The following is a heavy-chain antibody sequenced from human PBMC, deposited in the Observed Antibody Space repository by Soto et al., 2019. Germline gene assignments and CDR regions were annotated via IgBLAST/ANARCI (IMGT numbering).Heavy chain of an antibody. V-gene: IGHV3-30-3*01. J-gene: IGHJ4*02. Sequence: GGSLRLSCAASGFTFSSYAMHWVRQAPGKGLEWVAVISYDGSNKYYADSVKGRFTISRDNSKNTLYLQMNSLRAEDTAVYYCATGSFIGITMIEFDYWGQGTLVTVSS. CDR1: GFTFSSYA. CDR2: ISYDGSNK. D-gene: IGHD3-22*01. CDR3: ATGSFIGITMIEFDY.